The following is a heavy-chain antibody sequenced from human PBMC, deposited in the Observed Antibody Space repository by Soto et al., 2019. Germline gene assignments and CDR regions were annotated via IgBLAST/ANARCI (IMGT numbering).Heavy chain of an antibody. CDR3: ARDGYYYYYYMDV. CDR1: GFTVSSNY. V-gene: IGHV3-66*01. J-gene: IGHJ6*03. CDR2: IYSGGST. Sequence: GGSLRLYCAASGFTVSSNYMSWVRQAPGKGLEWVSVIYSGGSTYYADSVKGRFTISRDNSKNTLYLQMNSLRAEDTAVYYCARDGYYYYYYMDVWGKGTTVTVSS.